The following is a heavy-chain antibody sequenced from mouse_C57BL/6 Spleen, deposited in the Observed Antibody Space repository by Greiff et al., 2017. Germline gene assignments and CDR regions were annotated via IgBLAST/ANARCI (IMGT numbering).Heavy chain of an antibody. D-gene: IGHD2-3*01. J-gene: IGHJ3*01. CDR3: ARRGGYSPFAY. CDR1: GYTFTSYW. Sequence: VQLQQPGAELVKPGASVKLSCKASGYTFTSYWMQWVKQRPGQGLEWIGEIDPSDSYTNYNQKFKGKATLTVDTSSSTAYMQLSSLTSEDSAVYYCARRGGYSPFAYWGQGTLVTVSA. V-gene: IGHV1-50*01. CDR2: IDPSDSYT.